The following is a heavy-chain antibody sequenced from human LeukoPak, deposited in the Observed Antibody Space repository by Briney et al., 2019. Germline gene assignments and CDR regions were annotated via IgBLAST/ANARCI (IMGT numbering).Heavy chain of an antibody. J-gene: IGHJ4*02. V-gene: IGHV3-30-3*01. D-gene: IGHD6-19*01. CDR2: ISYDGSNK. CDR1: GFTFSSYA. CDR3: AKDSIAVADY. Sequence: PGGSLRLSRAASGFTFSSYAMHWVRQAPGKGLEWVAVISYDGSNKYYADSGKGRFTISRDNSKNTLYLQMNSLRAEDTAVYYCAKDSIAVADYWGQGTLVTVSS.